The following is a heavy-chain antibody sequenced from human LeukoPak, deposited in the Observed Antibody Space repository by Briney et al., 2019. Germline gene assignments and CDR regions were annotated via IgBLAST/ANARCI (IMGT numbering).Heavy chain of an antibody. Sequence: ASVKVSCKASGYNFNSYGISWVRQAPGQGLEWMGWINPNSGGTNYAQKFQGRVTMTRDTSISTAYMELSRLRSDDTAVYYCARDPLPGYSSGWYVYWGQGTLVTVSS. D-gene: IGHD6-19*01. CDR3: ARDPLPGYSSGWYVY. CDR1: GYNFNSYG. V-gene: IGHV1-2*02. J-gene: IGHJ4*02. CDR2: INPNSGGT.